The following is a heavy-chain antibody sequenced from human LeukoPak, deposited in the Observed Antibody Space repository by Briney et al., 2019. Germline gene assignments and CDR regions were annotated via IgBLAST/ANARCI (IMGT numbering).Heavy chain of an antibody. V-gene: IGHV4-59*08. J-gene: IGHJ5*02. D-gene: IGHD3-22*01. CDR1: GGSISSYY. CDR3: TRQRGDYYDSSGYYYWFDP. CDR2: IYYSGST. Sequence: SETLSLTCTVSGGSISSYYWSWIRQLPGKGLEWIGYIYYSGSTNYNPSLKSRVTISVDTSKNQFSLKLSSVTAADTAVYYCTRQRGDYYDSSGYYYWFDPWGQGTLVTVSS.